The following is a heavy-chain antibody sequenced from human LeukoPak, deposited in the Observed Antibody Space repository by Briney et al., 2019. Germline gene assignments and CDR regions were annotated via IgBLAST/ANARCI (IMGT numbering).Heavy chain of an antibody. CDR3: ATGRTKWDLLNY. CDR2: LDPEDGGM. Sequence: GASVKVSCKVSGYTLTELSLHWVRQAPGKGLDWMGGLDPEDGGMIYSQKFQGRVTMTEDTSTDIAYMEMSSLRSEDTAVYYCATGRTKWDLLNYWGQGTLVTVSS. D-gene: IGHD1-26*01. CDR1: GYTLTELS. V-gene: IGHV1-24*01. J-gene: IGHJ4*02.